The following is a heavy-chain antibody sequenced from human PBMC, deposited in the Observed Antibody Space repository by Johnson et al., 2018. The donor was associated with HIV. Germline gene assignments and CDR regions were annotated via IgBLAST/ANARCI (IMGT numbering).Heavy chain of an antibody. V-gene: IGHV3-69-1*01. CDR1: GLTFTNYA. CDR3: ARDLVEYSSSSYAFDI. D-gene: IGHD6-6*01. Sequence: VQLVESGGDLVQPGGSLRLSCAASGLTFTNYAMNWVRQAPGKGLEWVSTISDSTYYADSVKGRFTISRDNAKNSLYLQMNSLRAEDTAVYYCARDLVEYSSSSYAFDIWGQGTMVTVSS. J-gene: IGHJ3*02. CDR2: ISDST.